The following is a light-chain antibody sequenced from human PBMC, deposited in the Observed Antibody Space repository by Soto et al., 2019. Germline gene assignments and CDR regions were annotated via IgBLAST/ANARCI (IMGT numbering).Light chain of an antibody. CDR1: QSVSSN. J-gene: IGKJ1*01. CDR2: GAH. CDR3: QQXNKWPPT. Sequence: VMTQCPATLSVFPGDSATLSCRASQSVSSNLAWYQQKPGQAPRLSTYGAHTRATGIPARFSGSGSGTEFTLTISSLQSEDFAVYYCQQXNKWPPTFVQGTKV. V-gene: IGKV3-15*01.